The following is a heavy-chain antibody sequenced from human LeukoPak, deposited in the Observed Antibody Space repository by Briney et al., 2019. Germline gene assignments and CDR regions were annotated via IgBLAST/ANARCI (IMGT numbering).Heavy chain of an antibody. CDR1: GGSISSYY. Sequence: PSETLSLTCTVSGGSISSYYWSWIRQPAGKGLEWIGRIYTSGSTNYNPSLKSRVTMSVDTSKNQFSLKLSSVTAADTAVYYCARDSLVRPTRDYSYYGMDVWGQGTTVAVSS. D-gene: IGHD6-6*01. V-gene: IGHV4-4*07. J-gene: IGHJ6*02. CDR3: ARDSLVRPTRDYSYYGMDV. CDR2: IYTSGST.